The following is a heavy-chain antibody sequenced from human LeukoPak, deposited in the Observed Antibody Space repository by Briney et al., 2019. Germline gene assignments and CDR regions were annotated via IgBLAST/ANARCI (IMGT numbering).Heavy chain of an antibody. Sequence: PGGSLRLSCAASGFTVSSNYMSWVRQAPGKGLEWVSVIYSGGSTYYADSVKGRFTISRDNSKNTLYLQMNSLRAEDTAVYYCARVVMSYVVRGVVFDYWGQGTLVTVSS. J-gene: IGHJ4*02. D-gene: IGHD3-10*01. V-gene: IGHV3-66*01. CDR2: IYSGGST. CDR3: ARVVMSYVVRGVVFDY. CDR1: GFTVSSNY.